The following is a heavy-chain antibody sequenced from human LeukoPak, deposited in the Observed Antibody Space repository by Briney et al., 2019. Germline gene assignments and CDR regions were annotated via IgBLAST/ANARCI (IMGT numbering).Heavy chain of an antibody. D-gene: IGHD3-22*01. J-gene: IGHJ4*02. CDR3: ARGGGSSGYYFDY. CDR1: GGSIRSYY. Sequence: PSETLSLTCTVSGGSIRSYYWSWIRQPPGKGLEWVGEINHSGSTNYNPSLKSRVTISVDTSKNQFSLKLSSVTAADTAVYYCARGGGSSGYYFDYWGQGILVTVSP. V-gene: IGHV4-34*01. CDR2: INHSGST.